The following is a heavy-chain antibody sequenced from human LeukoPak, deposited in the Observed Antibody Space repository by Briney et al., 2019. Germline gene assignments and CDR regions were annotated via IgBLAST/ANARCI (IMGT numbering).Heavy chain of an antibody. Sequence: SETLSLTCTVSGGSISSGDYYWSWIRQPPGKGLEWIGYIHYSGSAYYNPSLKSRVTMSVDTSKNQFSLRLSSVTAADTAVYHCGTAGADNSGYYTIDYWGQGTLVTVST. CDR2: IHYSGSA. CDR3: GTAGADNSGYYTIDY. J-gene: IGHJ4*02. CDR1: GGSISSGDYY. D-gene: IGHD3-22*01. V-gene: IGHV4-30-4*01.